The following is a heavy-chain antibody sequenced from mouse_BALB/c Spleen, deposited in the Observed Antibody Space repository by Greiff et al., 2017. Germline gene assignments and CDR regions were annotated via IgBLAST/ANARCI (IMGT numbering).Heavy chain of an antibody. CDR1: GYAFSSYW. CDR2: IYPGDGDT. V-gene: IGHV1-80*01. J-gene: IGHJ4*01. Sequence: QVQLKESGAELVRPGSSVKISCKASGYAFSSYWMNWVKQRPGQGLEWIGQIYPGDGDTNYNGKFKGKATLTADKSSSTAYMQLSSLTSEDSAVYFCASPHYYGSSSYAMDYWGQGTSGTVSS. D-gene: IGHD1-1*01. CDR3: ASPHYYGSSSYAMDY.